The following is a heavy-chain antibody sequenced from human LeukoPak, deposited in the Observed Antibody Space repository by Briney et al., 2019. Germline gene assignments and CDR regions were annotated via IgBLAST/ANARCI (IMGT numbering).Heavy chain of an antibody. Sequence: GRSLRLSCAASGFTFSGYTMHWVRQAPGKGLEWVANIKQDGSEKYYVDSVKGRFTISRDNAKNSLYLQMNSLRVEDTALFYCARISYYGGTPHFDYWGQGTLVTVSS. D-gene: IGHD4-23*01. V-gene: IGHV3-7*01. CDR1: GFTFSGYT. CDR2: IKQDGSEK. CDR3: ARISYYGGTPHFDY. J-gene: IGHJ4*02.